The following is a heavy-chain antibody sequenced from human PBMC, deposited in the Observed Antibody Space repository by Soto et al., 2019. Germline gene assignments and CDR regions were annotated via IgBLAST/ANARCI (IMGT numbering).Heavy chain of an antibody. J-gene: IGHJ4*02. Sequence: GASVKVSCKASGYIFTGYYMHWVRQAPGQGLEWTGWINPNSGDTNYTQKFQGWVTMTRDTSISTAYMELSRLRSDDTAVYYCATSRISIAVAGETEYYFDYWGQGTPVTVSS. CDR3: ATSRISIAVAGETEYYFDY. CDR1: GYIFTGYY. CDR2: INPNSGDT. D-gene: IGHD6-19*01. V-gene: IGHV1-2*04.